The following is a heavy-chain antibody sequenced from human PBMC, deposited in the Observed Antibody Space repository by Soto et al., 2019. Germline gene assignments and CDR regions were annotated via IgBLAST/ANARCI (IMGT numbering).Heavy chain of an antibody. Sequence: SGPTLVKPTQTLTLTCTFSGFSLSTSGVGVGWIRQPPGKALEWLALIYWNDDKRYSPSLKSRLTITKDTSKNQVVLTMTNMDPVDTATYYCAQQPRKQQLVQIGWGQSNWFDPWGQGTLVTVSS. V-gene: IGHV2-5*01. J-gene: IGHJ5*02. D-gene: IGHD6-13*01. CDR2: IYWNDDK. CDR1: GFSLSTSGVG. CDR3: AQQPRKQQLVQIGWGQSNWFDP.